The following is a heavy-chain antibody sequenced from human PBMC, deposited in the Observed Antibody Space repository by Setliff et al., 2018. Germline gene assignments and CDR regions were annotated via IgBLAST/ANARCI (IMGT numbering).Heavy chain of an antibody. J-gene: IGHJ4*02. Sequence: SETLSLTCTVSGASISSDYWNWIRQPPGKGLEWLGYLFYSGSTNYNPSLKSRVTISVDTSKNQFSLKLSSVTAADTAVYYCTTDGGHHDSSGYYLNFNYWGQGTLVTVSS. D-gene: IGHD3-22*01. CDR1: GASISSDY. CDR2: LFYSGST. CDR3: TTDGGHHDSSGYYLNFNY. V-gene: IGHV4-59*12.